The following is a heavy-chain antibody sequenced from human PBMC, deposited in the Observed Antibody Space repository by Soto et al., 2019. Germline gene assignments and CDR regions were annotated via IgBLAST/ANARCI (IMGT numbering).Heavy chain of an antibody. CDR1: GFTFSNAC. CDR3: TTDSYITSIIVRFDY. CDR2: VKSKNDGGTT. J-gene: IGHJ4*01. Sequence: GGSLRLSWPPSGFTFSNACTNWARQAPGKGLEWVGRVKSKNDGGTTDFAAPVKGRFAISRDDSKNMVYLEMNSLQTEDTAIYYCTTDSYITSIIVRFDYWGHGTLVTVSS. V-gene: IGHV3-15*07. D-gene: IGHD3-22*01.